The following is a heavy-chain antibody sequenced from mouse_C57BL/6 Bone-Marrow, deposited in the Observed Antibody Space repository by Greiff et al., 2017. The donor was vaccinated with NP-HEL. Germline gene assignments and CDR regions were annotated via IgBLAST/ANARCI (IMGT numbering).Heavy chain of an antibody. J-gene: IGHJ2*01. CDR3: ARSFITTVVIDY. CDR2: INPSNGGT. D-gene: IGHD1-1*01. CDR1: GYTFTSYW. V-gene: IGHV1-53*01. Sequence: QVQLQQPGTELVKPGASVKLSCKASGYTFTSYWMPWVKQRPGQGLEWIGNINPSNGGTNYNEKFKSKATLTVDKSSSTAYMQLSSLTSEDSAVYYCARSFITTVVIDYWGQGTTLTVSS.